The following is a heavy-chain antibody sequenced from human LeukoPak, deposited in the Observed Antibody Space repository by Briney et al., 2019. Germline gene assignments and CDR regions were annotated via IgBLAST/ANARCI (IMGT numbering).Heavy chain of an antibody. V-gene: IGHV3-21*01. D-gene: IGHD6-13*01. Sequence: GGSLRLSCAASGFTFSSYSMNWVRQAPGKGLEWVSSISSSSSYIYYADSVKGRITISRDNAKNTLYLQMNSLRAEDTAVYYCARASYTTSRFDYWGQGTLVTVSS. CDR2: ISSSSSYI. CDR1: GFTFSSYS. CDR3: ARASYTTSRFDY. J-gene: IGHJ4*02.